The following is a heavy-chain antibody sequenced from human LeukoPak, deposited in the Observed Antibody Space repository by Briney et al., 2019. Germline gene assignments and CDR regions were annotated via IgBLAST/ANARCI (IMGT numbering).Heavy chain of an antibody. V-gene: IGHV1-69*04. CDR2: IIPILGIA. CDR3: ARNSYYYGSGSYYPGDYYYVDV. J-gene: IGHJ6*03. CDR1: GGTFSSYA. Sequence: GASVKVSCKASGGTFSSYAISWVRQSPRQGLEWRGRIIPILGIANYAQKFQGRVTITADKSTSTAYMELSSLRSDDTAVYYCARNSYYYGSGSYYPGDYYYVDVWGKGTTVTVSS. D-gene: IGHD3-10*01.